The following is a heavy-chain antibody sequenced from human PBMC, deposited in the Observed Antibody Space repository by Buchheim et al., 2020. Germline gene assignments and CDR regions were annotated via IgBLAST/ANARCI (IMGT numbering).Heavy chain of an antibody. CDR2: LKSDGSEK. CDR3: ARARWGGTGPDY. Sequence: EVQLVESGGDLVQPGGSLRLSCAASGFTFNTYWMSWVRQAPGKGLEWVATLKSDGSEKYYVDSMKGRFTVSRDNAENSLFLQMDSLRVEDTAVYYCARARWGGTGPDYWGQGTL. J-gene: IGHJ4*02. CDR1: GFTFNTYW. V-gene: IGHV3-7*01. D-gene: IGHD1-1*01.